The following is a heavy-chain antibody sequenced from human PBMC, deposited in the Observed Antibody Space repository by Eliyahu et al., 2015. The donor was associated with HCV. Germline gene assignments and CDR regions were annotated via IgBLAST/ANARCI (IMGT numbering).Heavy chain of an antibody. J-gene: IGHJ6*02. Sequence: EVQLVESGGGLVKPGGSLRLSCAASGFTFSNAWMSWVRQAPGKGLEWVGRIKSKTDGGTTDYAAPVKGRFTISRDDSKNTLYLQMNSLKAEDTAVYYCIALSSGYYSYGMDVWGQGTTVTVSS. CDR3: IALSSGYYSYGMDV. CDR1: GFTFSNAW. D-gene: IGHD3-22*01. CDR2: IKSKTDGGTT. V-gene: IGHV3-15*01.